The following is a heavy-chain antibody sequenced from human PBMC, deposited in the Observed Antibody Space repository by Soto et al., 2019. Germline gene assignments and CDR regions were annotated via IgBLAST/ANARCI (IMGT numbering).Heavy chain of an antibody. J-gene: IGHJ3*02. V-gene: IGHV1-8*01. Sequence: QVQLVQSGAEVKKPGASVKVSCKTSGYTFTSYDINWVRQATGQGLEWMGWMNPNSANTAYAQKFQGRVTMTRNTSIITAYMERRSLRSEDTTVYYCARERSSGAFDIWGQGTMVTVSS. CDR3: ARERSSGAFDI. CDR2: MNPNSANT. D-gene: IGHD1-26*01. CDR1: GYTFTSYD.